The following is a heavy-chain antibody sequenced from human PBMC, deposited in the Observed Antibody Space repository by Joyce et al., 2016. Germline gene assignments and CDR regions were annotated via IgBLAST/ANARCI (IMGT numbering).Heavy chain of an antibody. J-gene: IGHJ6*02. D-gene: IGHD7-27*01. Sequence: QVQLQESGPGLVKPSETLSLTCTVSGGSISIHYWSWIRQPPGKRLEWMGYIYSSGSTNYNPSLKRRVTISVDTSKNQFSLKLRSVSAADTAVYYCARGLGTPYGMDVWGQGTTVTVSS. CDR2: IYSSGST. CDR1: GGSISIHY. CDR3: ARGLGTPYGMDV. V-gene: IGHV4-59*11.